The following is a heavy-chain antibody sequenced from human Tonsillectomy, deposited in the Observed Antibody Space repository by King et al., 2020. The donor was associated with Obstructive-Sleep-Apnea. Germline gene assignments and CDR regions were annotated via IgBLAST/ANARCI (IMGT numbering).Heavy chain of an antibody. J-gene: IGHJ4*02. CDR2: IYYSGST. V-gene: IGHV4-39*01. Sequence: PLQESGPGLVKPSETLSLTCTVSGGSISSSSYYWGWIRQPPGKGLEWIGSIYYSGSTYYNPSLKSRVTISVDTSKNQFSLKLSSVTAADTAVYYCARQNSGWIYYFDYWGQGTLVTVSS. D-gene: IGHD6-19*01. CDR1: GGSISSSSYY. CDR3: ARQNSGWIYYFDY.